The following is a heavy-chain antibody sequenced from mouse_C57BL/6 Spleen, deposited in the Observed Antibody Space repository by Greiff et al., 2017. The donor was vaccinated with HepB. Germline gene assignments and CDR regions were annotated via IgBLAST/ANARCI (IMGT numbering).Heavy chain of an antibody. Sequence: VQLQQSGPGLVAPSQSLFITCTVSGFSLTSYGVHWVRQPPGKGLEWLVVIWSDGSTTYNTALKTRLSISKDNSKSPVFLKMNSLQTDDTAMYYCARHSTDAMDYWSQGTSVTVSS. V-gene: IGHV2-6-1*01. CDR1: GFSLTSYG. CDR3: ARHSTDAMDY. CDR2: IWSDGST. J-gene: IGHJ4*01.